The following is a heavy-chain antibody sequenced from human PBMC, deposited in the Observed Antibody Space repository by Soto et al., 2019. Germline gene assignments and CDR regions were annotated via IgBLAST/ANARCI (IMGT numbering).Heavy chain of an antibody. V-gene: IGHV3-15*01. D-gene: IGHD1-26*01. CDR1: GFTFSNAW. Sequence: GESLKISCAASGFTFSNAWMSWVRQAPGKGLEWVGRIKSKTDGGTTDYAAPVKGRFTISRDDSKNTLYLQMNSLKTEDTAVYYCTTDRVLDGSPPAFDIWGQGTMVTVSS. J-gene: IGHJ3*02. CDR2: IKSKTDGGTT. CDR3: TTDRVLDGSPPAFDI.